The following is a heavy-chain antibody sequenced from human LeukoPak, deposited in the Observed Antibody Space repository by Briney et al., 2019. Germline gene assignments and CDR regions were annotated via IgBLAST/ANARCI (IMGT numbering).Heavy chain of an antibody. J-gene: IGHJ4*02. D-gene: IGHD3-22*01. CDR1: GFTFSSYV. CDR3: ARSWVVVACLDY. V-gene: IGHV3-23*01. CDR2: IGGSGGST. Sequence: GGFLRLSCVASGFTFSSYVMSWVRQAPGKGLEWVSGIGGSGGSTYYADSVKGRFTISRDNAKNSLYLQMNSLRAEDTAVYYCARSWVVVACLDYWGQGTLVTVSS.